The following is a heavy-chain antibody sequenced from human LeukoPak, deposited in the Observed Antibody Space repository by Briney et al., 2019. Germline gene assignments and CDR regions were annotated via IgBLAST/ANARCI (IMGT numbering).Heavy chain of an antibody. CDR2: IYYSGST. Sequence: SSQTLSLTCTVSGGSISSGGYYWSWIRQHPGKGLEWIGYIYYSGSTYYNPSLKSRVTISVDTSKNQFSLKLSSATAADTAVYYCASLLLWFGELSNNPYYYYGMDVWGQGTTVTVSS. D-gene: IGHD3-10*01. J-gene: IGHJ6*02. CDR3: ASLLLWFGELSNNPYYYYGMDV. CDR1: GGSISSGGYY. V-gene: IGHV4-31*03.